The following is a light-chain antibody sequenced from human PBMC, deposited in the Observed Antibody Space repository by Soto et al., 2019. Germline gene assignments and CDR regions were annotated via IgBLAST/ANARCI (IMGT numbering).Light chain of an antibody. CDR3: ATWDDSLNGFYV. Sequence: QSVLTEPPSSSGTPGQGVTISCSGSTSNIGSNYVYWYQQLPVTAPKLLIYRNNQRPSGVPDRFSGSKSGTSASLAISGLRSDDEADYFCATWDDSLNGFYVFGTGTRSP. J-gene: IGLJ1*01. CDR1: TSNIGSNY. V-gene: IGLV1-47*01. CDR2: RNN.